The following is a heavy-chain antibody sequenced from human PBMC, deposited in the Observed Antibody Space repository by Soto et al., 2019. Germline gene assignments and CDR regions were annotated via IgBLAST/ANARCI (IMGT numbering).Heavy chain of an antibody. Sequence: SETLSLTCTVSGASISGSSYYWGWIRQPPRTRLEWIGAIYYTGSTYYSPSLKSRVTVSVDTSENQSSLKLSSVTAADTAVYYCATTPYDFWSGYYPRYFDYWGLGTLVTVSS. CDR2: IYYTGST. J-gene: IGHJ4*02. CDR3: ATTPYDFWSGYYPRYFDY. D-gene: IGHD3-3*01. CDR1: GASISGSSYY. V-gene: IGHV4-39*01.